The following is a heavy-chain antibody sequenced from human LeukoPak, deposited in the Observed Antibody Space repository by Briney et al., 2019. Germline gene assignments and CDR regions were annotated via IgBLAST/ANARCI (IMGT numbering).Heavy chain of an antibody. V-gene: IGHV4-30-4*01. CDR3: AREGNSSSWYWWFDP. J-gene: IGHJ5*02. CDR1: GGSISSGDYY. D-gene: IGHD6-13*01. CDR2: IYNSGST. Sequence: SETLSLTCTVAGGSISSGDYYWSWIRQPPGKGLEWIGYIYNSGSTYYNPSLKSRVTISVDTSKNQFSLKLSSVTAADTAVYYCAREGNSSSWYWWFDPWGQGTLVTVSS.